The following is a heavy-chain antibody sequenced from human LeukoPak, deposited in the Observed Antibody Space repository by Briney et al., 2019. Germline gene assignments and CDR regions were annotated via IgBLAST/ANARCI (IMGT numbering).Heavy chain of an antibody. D-gene: IGHD2-8*01. CDR2: IYYSGST. Sequence: TSETLSLTCAVSGGSIGSYYWSWIRQPPGKGLEWIGYIYYSGSTNYNPSLKSRVTISVDTSKNQFSLKLSSVTAADTAVYYCARERLNGRFAFDIWGQGTMVTVSS. V-gene: IGHV4-59*01. CDR1: GGSIGSYY. CDR3: ARERLNGRFAFDI. J-gene: IGHJ3*02.